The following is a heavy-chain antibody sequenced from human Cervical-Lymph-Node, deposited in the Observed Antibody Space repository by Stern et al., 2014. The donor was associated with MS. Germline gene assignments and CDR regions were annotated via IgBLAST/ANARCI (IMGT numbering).Heavy chain of an antibody. J-gene: IGHJ6*02. CDR1: GFTFSNYG. V-gene: IGHV3-30*18. Sequence: VQLLESGGGVVQPGGSLRLSCEASGFTFSNYGMHWVRQAPGKGLEWVAVISHDGTNKYYADSVKGRFTISRDNSKNTLYLQMNSLRAEDTAMYYCAKPVPGSLYGMDVWGQGTTVTVSS. CDR2: ISHDGTNK. CDR3: AKPVPGSLYGMDV. D-gene: IGHD2-2*01.